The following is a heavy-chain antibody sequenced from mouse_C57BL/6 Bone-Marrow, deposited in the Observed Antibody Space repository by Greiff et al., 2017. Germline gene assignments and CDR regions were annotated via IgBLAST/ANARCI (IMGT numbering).Heavy chain of an antibody. CDR3: FLFAY. V-gene: IGHV1-15*01. CDR1: GYTFTDYE. J-gene: IGHJ3*01. Sequence: QVHVKQSGAELVRPGASVTLSCKASGYTFTDYEMHWVKQTPVPGLEWIGAIDPETGGTAYNQKFKGKAILTADKSSSTAYMELRSLTSEDSAVYYCFLFAYWGQGTLVTVSA. CDR2: IDPETGGT.